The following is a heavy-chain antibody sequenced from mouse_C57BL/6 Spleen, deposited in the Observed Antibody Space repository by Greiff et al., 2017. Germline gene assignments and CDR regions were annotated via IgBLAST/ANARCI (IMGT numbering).Heavy chain of an antibody. Sequence: QVQLQQSGAELAKPGASVKLSCKASGYTFPTYWMHWVKQRPGQGLDWIGHINPSSGYTKYNQKFKDKATLTADKSSSTAYMQLSSLPYEDSAVYYCASGGIYSSIYAMDYWGQGTSVTVSA. CDR1: GYTFPTYW. J-gene: IGHJ4*01. V-gene: IGHV1-7*01. CDR2: INPSSGYT. CDR3: ASGGIYSSIYAMDY. D-gene: IGHD1-1*01.